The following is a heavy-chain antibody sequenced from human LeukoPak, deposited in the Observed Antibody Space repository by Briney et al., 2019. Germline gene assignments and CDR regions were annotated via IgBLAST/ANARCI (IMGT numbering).Heavy chain of an antibody. Sequence: GGSLRLSCEASGFTFSSYAMHWVRQAPGKGLEWVAVISYDGSNKYYADSVKGRSTISRDNSKNMVYLQMNSLRAEDTAVYYCAREARSSGSFDYWGQGTLVTVSS. CDR3: AREARSSGSFDY. CDR1: GFTFSSYA. V-gene: IGHV3-30*14. J-gene: IGHJ4*02. CDR2: ISYDGSNK. D-gene: IGHD6-19*01.